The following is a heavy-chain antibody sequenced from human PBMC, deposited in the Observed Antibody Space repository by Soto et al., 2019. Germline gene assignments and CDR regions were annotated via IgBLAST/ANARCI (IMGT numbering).Heavy chain of an antibody. V-gene: IGHV4-59*02. J-gene: IGHJ5*02. CDR1: GTSVSYYY. D-gene: IGHD3-3*01. CDR2: VYDSGST. CDR3: ARDRGTYDFGSRQWHGWFDP. Sequence: QLQESGPGLVKPSETLSLTCTVSGTSVSYYYWSWIRQPPGKGLEWIGHVYDSGSTNYSPSLKSRVSMSLDTSTNQVSLNLRSVTPAHTAIYYCARDRGTYDFGSRQWHGWFDPWGQGILVTVSS.